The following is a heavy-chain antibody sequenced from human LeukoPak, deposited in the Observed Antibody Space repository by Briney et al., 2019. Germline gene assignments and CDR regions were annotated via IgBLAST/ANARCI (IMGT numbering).Heavy chain of an antibody. CDR1: GYSFTSYW. J-gene: IGHJ3*02. CDR2: ICPGDSDT. D-gene: IGHD3-22*01. V-gene: IGHV5-51*01. Sequence: GESLKISCKGSGYSFTSYWIGGVRQMPGKGLEWMGIICPGDSDTRYSPSFQGQVTISADKSISTAYLQWSSLKASDTAMYYCARHRYYYDSSGYYRRYAFDIWGQGTMVTVSS. CDR3: ARHRYYYDSSGYYRRYAFDI.